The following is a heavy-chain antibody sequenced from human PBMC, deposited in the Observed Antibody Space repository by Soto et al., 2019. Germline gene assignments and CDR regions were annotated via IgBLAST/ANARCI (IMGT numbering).Heavy chain of an antibody. Sequence: PSETLSLTCSVSGGSISSSSYYWGWIRQPPGKGLEWIGSIYYSGSTYYNPSLKSRVTISVDTSKNQFSLKLSSVTAADTAVYYCASLNVDTAMVRGILGPNFDYWGQGTLVTVSS. CDR3: ASLNVDTAMVRGILGPNFDY. CDR2: IYYSGST. V-gene: IGHV4-39*01. D-gene: IGHD5-18*01. J-gene: IGHJ4*02. CDR1: GGSISSSSYY.